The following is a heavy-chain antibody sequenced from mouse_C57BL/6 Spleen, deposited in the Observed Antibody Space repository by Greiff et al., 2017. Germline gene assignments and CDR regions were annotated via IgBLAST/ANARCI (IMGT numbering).Heavy chain of an antibody. CDR3: ARKTYYSNGYYAMDY. Sequence: EVQLQQSGPELVKPGASVKISCKASGYTFTDYYMNWVKQSHGKSLEWIGDINPNNGGTSYNEKFKGKATLTVDKSSSTAYMELRSLTSEESAVYYCARKTYYSNGYYAMDYWGQGTLVTVSA. J-gene: IGHJ4*01. CDR2: INPNNGGT. V-gene: IGHV1-26*01. CDR1: GYTFTDYY. D-gene: IGHD2-5*01.